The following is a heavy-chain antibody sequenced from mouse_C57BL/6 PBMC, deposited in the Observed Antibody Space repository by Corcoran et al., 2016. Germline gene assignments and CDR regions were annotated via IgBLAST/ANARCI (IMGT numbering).Heavy chain of an antibody. CDR2: IYPRSGNT. V-gene: IGHV1-81*01. CDR1: GYTFTSYG. CDR3: APNYYGSSYGYAMDY. Sequence: QVQLQLSGAELARPGASVKLSCKASGYTFTSYGLSWVKQRTGQGLEWIGEIYPRSGNTYYNEKFKGKATLTADKSSSTAYMELRSLTSEDSAVYFCAPNYYGSSYGYAMDYWGQGTSVTVSS. J-gene: IGHJ4*01. D-gene: IGHD1-1*01.